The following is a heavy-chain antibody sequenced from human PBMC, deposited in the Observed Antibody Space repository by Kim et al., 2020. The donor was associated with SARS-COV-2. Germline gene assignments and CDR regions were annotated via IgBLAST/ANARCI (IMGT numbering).Heavy chain of an antibody. CDR2: IYHSGST. J-gene: IGHJ4*02. V-gene: IGHV4-38-2*02. CDR1: GYSISSGYY. CDR3: ARDSGRYYYGSGSYFDY. D-gene: IGHD3-10*01. Sequence: SQTLSLTCTVPGYSISSGYYWGWIRQPPGKGLEWIGSIYHSGSTYYNPSLKSRVTISVDTSKNQFSLKLSSVTAADTAMYYCARDSGRYYYGSGSYFDYWGQGTLVTVSS.